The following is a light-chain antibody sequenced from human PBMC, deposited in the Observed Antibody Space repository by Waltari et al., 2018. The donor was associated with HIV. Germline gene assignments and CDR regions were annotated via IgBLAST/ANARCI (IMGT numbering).Light chain of an antibody. V-gene: IGLV2-11*01. CDR2: DVP. CDR1: NSDVANFNY. J-gene: IGLJ3*02. Sequence: QFALAQPRSVSGSPGQSVSISCTGSNSDVANFNYVSWYQQHPGKVPKLLIYDVPKRPSGVPNRFSCSKSGNTASLTISGLQADDEADYYCCSGGNNNIWVFGGGTKVTVL. CDR3: CSGGNNNIWV.